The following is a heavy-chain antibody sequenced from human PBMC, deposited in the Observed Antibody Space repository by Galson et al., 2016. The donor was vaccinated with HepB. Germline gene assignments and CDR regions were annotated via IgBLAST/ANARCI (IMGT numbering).Heavy chain of an antibody. V-gene: IGHV5-51*01. CDR1: GSSFSSYW. D-gene: IGHD4-23*01. CDR3: ARPRSNGGLNAFDV. Sequence: QSGAEVTKPGESLKISCQGFGSSFSSYWIAWVRQLPGKGLECMGIIYPGDSDTRYSPSFQGHVTISADKSMDTAYVQWTSLKASDSAMYYCARPRSNGGLNAFDVWGQGTLVTVSS. CDR2: IYPGDSDT. J-gene: IGHJ3*01.